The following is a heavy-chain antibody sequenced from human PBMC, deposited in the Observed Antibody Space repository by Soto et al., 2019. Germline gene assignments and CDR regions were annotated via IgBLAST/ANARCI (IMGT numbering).Heavy chain of an antibody. CDR2: ISGSGGST. Sequence: PRGSLRLSCAASGFXFSSYAMSWVRQAPGKGLEWVSAISGSGGSTYYADSVKGRFTISRDNSKNTLYLQMNSLRAEDTAVYYCALKTPNYDFWSGYGGYYYGMDVWGQGTTVTVSS. CDR3: ALKTPNYDFWSGYGGYYYGMDV. D-gene: IGHD3-3*01. J-gene: IGHJ6*02. CDR1: GFXFSSYA. V-gene: IGHV3-23*01.